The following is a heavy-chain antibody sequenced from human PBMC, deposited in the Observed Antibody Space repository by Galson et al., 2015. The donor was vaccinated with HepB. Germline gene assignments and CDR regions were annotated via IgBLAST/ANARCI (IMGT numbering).Heavy chain of an antibody. D-gene: IGHD3-3*01. CDR3: ASVPLSGDFWSGYPSRYYYYYMDV. CDR1: GGTFSSYA. CDR2: IIPIFGTA. Sequence: SVKVSCKASGGTFSSYAISWVRQASGQGLEWMGGIIPIFGTANYAQKFQGRVTITADESTSTAYMELSSLRSEDTAVYYCASVPLSGDFWSGYPSRYYYYYMDVWGKGTTVTVSS. V-gene: IGHV1-69*13. J-gene: IGHJ6*03.